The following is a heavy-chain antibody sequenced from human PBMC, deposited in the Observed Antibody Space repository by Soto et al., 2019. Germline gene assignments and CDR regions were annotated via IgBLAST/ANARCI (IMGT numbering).Heavy chain of an antibody. V-gene: IGHV1-8*01. Sequence: ASVKVSCKASGYTFTSYDINWVRQATGQGLEWMGWMNPNSGNTGYAQKFQGRVTMTRNTSISTAYMELSSLRSEDTAVYYCARVGYSSSWYGCLSGCSHNFDYWGQGTTVTVSS. CDR3: ARVGYSSSWYGCLSGCSHNFDY. CDR1: GYTFTSYD. J-gene: IGHJ4*03. D-gene: IGHD6-13*01. CDR2: MNPNSGNT.